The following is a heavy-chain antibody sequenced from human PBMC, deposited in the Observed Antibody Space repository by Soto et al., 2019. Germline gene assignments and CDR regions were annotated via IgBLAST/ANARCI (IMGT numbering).Heavy chain of an antibody. J-gene: IGHJ4*02. V-gene: IGHV3-11*06. Sequence: KPGGSLRLSCTASGFTFSDHYMSWIRQAPGKGLEWIGYSSNSGSFTRYADSVKGRFSISRDNAKNSLYLQINSLRGDDTAIYYCVKSGDNYNALDYWGQGTPVTVSS. CDR3: VKSGDNYNALDY. D-gene: IGHD1-1*01. CDR2: SSNSGSFT. CDR1: GFTFSDHY.